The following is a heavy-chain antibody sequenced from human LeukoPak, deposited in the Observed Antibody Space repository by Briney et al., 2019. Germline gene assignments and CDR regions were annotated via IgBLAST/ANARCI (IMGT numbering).Heavy chain of an antibody. Sequence: GGSLRLSCAASGFTFTRDAMAWVRQAPGKGLEWVSSISSSSTFISYADSVKGRFTISRDNAKNSLYLQMNSLTAEDTAVYYCARDRSVAGTVGYWGQGTLVTVSS. CDR3: ARDRSVAGTVGY. CDR1: GFTFTRDA. J-gene: IGHJ4*02. D-gene: IGHD6-19*01. CDR2: ISSSSTFI. V-gene: IGHV3-21*01.